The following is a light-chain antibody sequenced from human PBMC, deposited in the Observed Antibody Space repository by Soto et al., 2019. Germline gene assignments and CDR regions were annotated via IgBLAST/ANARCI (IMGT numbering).Light chain of an antibody. J-gene: IGKJ5*01. Sequence: IQLTPSPSSVSSSVGVRVTITCQASQDIAGYLAWYQQKPEKAPISLIYFASNLQDWVPSRFSGSGSGTEFTPTISNLQPEDFATYYCQQYYSHPLTVGQGTRLEIK. CDR3: QQYYSHPLT. V-gene: IGKV1D-16*01. CDR1: QDIAGY. CDR2: FAS.